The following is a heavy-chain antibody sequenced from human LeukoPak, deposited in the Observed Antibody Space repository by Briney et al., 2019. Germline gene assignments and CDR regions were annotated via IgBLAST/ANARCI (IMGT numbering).Heavy chain of an antibody. CDR3: AKGQEGGATEYFDY. V-gene: IGHV3-30-3*01. CDR2: ISYDGSNK. J-gene: IGHJ4*02. CDR1: GFTFSSYA. D-gene: IGHD1-26*01. Sequence: GGSLRLSCAASGFTFSSYAMHWVRQAPGKGLEWVAVISYDGSNKYYADSVKGRFTISRDNSKNTLYLQMNSLRAEDTAVYYCAKGQEGGATEYFDYWGQGTLVTVSS.